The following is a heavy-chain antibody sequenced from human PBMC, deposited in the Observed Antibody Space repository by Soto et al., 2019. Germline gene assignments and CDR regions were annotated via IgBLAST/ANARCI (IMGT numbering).Heavy chain of an antibody. CDR2: IYYSGST. CDR1: GGSISNGGYY. J-gene: IGHJ6*02. D-gene: IGHD3-3*01. Sequence: SETLSLTCTVSGGSISNGGYYWTWIRQHPGKGLEWIGYIYYSGSTYYNPSLKSRVTMSVDTSKNQFSLKLTSVTAADTAVYYCARDVTDFWSGHEGMDVWGQGTTVTVSS. CDR3: ARDVTDFWSGHEGMDV. V-gene: IGHV4-31*03.